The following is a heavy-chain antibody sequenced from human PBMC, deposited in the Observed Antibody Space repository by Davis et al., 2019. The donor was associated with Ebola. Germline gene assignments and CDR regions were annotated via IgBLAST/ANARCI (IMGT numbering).Heavy chain of an antibody. D-gene: IGHD2-2*01. Sequence: ASVKVSCKASGYTFTSYGISWVRQAPGQGLEWMGWISAYNGNTNYAQKLQGRVTITRDTSASTAYMDLSSLRSEDTAEYYCARSPRGRGYCSSTSCQGAFDIWGQGTMVTVSS. CDR3: ARSPRGRGYCSSTSCQGAFDI. V-gene: IGHV1-18*04. CDR1: GYTFTSYG. J-gene: IGHJ3*02. CDR2: ISAYNGNT.